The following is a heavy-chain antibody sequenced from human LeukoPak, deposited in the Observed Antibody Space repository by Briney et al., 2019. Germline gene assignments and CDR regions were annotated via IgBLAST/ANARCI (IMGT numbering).Heavy chain of an antibody. Sequence: SETLSLTCAVYGGSFSDCYWNWIRQPPGKGLEWIGEINHSGSTNYNPSLKSRVTISVDTSKNQFSLKLSSVTAADTAVYYCAARGIAVAGSYWGQGTLVAVSS. CDR3: AARGIAVAGSY. CDR1: GGSFSDCY. CDR2: INHSGST. J-gene: IGHJ4*02. D-gene: IGHD6-19*01. V-gene: IGHV4-34*01.